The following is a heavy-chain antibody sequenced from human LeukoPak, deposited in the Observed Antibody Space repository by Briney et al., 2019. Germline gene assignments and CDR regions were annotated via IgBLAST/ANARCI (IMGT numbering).Heavy chain of an antibody. Sequence: GGSLRLSCAASGFTFSGYWMSWVRQAPGKGLEWVANIKVDGSEKNYVDSVKGRLTISRDNAKNSLYLQMNSLRAEDTAVYYCARGGRNLDSWGEGTLVTVSS. V-gene: IGHV3-7*01. D-gene: IGHD1-14*01. CDR1: GFTFSGYW. J-gene: IGHJ4*02. CDR3: ARGGRNLDS. CDR2: IKVDGSEK.